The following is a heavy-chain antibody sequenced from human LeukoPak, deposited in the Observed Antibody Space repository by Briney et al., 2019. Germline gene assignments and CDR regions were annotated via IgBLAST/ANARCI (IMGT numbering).Heavy chain of an antibody. CDR2: ISAYNGDT. V-gene: IGHV1-18*01. CDR3: ARVSLVGGSRTGNGFDV. J-gene: IGHJ3*01. D-gene: IGHD2-15*01. Sequence: ASVKVSCKASGYTFTNYGISWVRQAPGQGLEWMGWISAYNGDTNYPQKLQGRVTMTTDTSTSTGYMELRSLRSDDTAVYYCARVSLVGGSRTGNGFDVWGQGTLVTVSS. CDR1: GYTFTNYG.